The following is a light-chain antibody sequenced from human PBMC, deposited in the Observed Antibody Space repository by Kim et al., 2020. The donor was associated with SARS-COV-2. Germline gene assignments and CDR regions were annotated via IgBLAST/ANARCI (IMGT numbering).Light chain of an antibody. Sequence: SVGGRITITCRASQSINAYLKWYQQKPGKAPKLLIYAASTLQSRGPSRFSGSGSGTDFTLTINSRQTEDFATYYCQQSHTAPLLTFGGGTKVDIK. CDR2: AAS. CDR1: QSINAY. J-gene: IGKJ4*01. CDR3: QQSHTAPLLT. V-gene: IGKV1-39*01.